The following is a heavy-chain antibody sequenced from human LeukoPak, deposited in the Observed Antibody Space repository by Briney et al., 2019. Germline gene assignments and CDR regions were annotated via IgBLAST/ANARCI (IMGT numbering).Heavy chain of an antibody. CDR2: IFLTTGDT. D-gene: IGHD3-16*02. J-gene: IGHJ4*02. V-gene: IGHV1-2*02. CDR1: GYTFTGYN. CDR3: ARDSGWGNYRSVDYFDY. Sequence: ASVKVSCKASGYTFTGYNMHWVRQPQAQGLEWLGSIFLTTGDTRYAQKFQGRVTMTRHTSISTAAMELRRLKSGDSAVYYCARDSGWGNYRSVDYFDYWGQGTLVTVSS.